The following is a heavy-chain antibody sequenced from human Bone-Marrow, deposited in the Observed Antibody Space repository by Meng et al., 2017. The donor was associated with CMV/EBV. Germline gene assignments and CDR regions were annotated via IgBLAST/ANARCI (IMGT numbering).Heavy chain of an antibody. CDR3: ARVGIAARLGWFDP. J-gene: IGHJ5*02. V-gene: IGHV3-30*04. CDR2: ISYDGSNK. CDR1: GFTFSSYA. D-gene: IGHD6-6*01. Sequence: GGSLRLSCAASGFTFSSYAMHWVRQAPGKGLEWVAVISYDGSNKYYADSVKGRFTISRDNSKNTLYLQMNSLRAEDTAVYYCARVGIAARLGWFDPWGQGTPVTFSS.